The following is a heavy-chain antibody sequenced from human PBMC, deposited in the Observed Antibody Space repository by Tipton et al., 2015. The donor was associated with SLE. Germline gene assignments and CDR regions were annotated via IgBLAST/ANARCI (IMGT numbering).Heavy chain of an antibody. D-gene: IGHD2-15*01. CDR1: GDSISDGDYF. J-gene: IGHJ4*02. CDR2: VFYLGTT. Sequence: TLSLTCSVSGDSISDGDYFWGWVRRAPGKGLEWVGSVFYLGTTYDSPSLESRVTMSVDTSKNHFSLKLSSVTAADTAVYFCARGPPVVVGDTGYYYFDYWGQGTLVTVSS. CDR3: ARGPPVVVGDTGYYYFDY. V-gene: IGHV4-39*02.